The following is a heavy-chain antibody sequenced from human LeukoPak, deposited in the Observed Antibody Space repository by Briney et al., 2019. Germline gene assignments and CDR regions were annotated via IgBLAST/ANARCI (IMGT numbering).Heavy chain of an antibody. Sequence: GGSLRLSCVASGFTFSSYAMSWVRQAPGKGLEWVSDISGSGGSTYYADSVKGRFTISRDNAKNSLYLQMNSLGAEDTAVHYCAELGITMIGGVWGKGTTVTISS. CDR1: GFTFSSYA. J-gene: IGHJ6*04. CDR2: ISGSGGST. CDR3: AELGITMIGGV. D-gene: IGHD3-10*02. V-gene: IGHV3-23*01.